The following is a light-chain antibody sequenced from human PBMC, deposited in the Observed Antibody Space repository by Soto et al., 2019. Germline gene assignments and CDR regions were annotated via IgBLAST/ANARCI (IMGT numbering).Light chain of an antibody. V-gene: IGKV1-5*03. J-gene: IGKJ1*01. CDR1: QSISSW. CDR3: ERRA. CDR2: KAS. Sequence: IQIARPVWTVSTSVGATVTITCRASQSISSWLAWYQQKPGKAPNLLIYKASRLESGVPSRFSGSGSGTEFTLTISSLHPEDFAPYSAERRAYGQGTKVDIK.